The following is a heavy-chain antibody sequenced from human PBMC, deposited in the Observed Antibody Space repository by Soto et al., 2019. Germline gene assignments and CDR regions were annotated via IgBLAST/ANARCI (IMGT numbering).Heavy chain of an antibody. D-gene: IGHD6-13*01. CDR1: GFSFSTYG. Sequence: QAQLVESGGGVVQPGRSLRLSCAASGFSFSTYGMHWVRQAPGKGLEWVALMSYDGNNKYYADSVKGRFTISRDNSKSTLYLQMNSLRAEDTAVYYCAKPYSSTWIIYYGMDVWGQGTTVTVSS. J-gene: IGHJ6*02. CDR3: AKPYSSTWIIYYGMDV. CDR2: MSYDGNNK. V-gene: IGHV3-30*18.